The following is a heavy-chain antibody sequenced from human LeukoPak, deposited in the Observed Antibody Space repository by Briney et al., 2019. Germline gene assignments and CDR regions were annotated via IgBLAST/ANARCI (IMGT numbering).Heavy chain of an antibody. CDR3: ARMLSGSYYSWFDP. J-gene: IGHJ5*02. V-gene: IGHV1-69*13. D-gene: IGHD1-26*01. CDR1: GGSISSYA. CDR2: IIPIFGTA. Sequence: ASVKVSCKASGGSISSYAISWVRQAPGQGLEWMGGIIPIFGTANYSQKFQSRVTTTADESTSTAYMELSSLRSEDTAVYYCARMLSGSYYSWFDPWGQGTLVTVSS.